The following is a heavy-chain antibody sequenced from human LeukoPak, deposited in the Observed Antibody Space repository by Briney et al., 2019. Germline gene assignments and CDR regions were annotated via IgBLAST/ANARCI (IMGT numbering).Heavy chain of an antibody. CDR1: GGTFTSYS. CDR3: ARDQSSSAYEYYYGMDV. V-gene: IGHV1-69*04. Sequence: SVKVSCKASGGTFTSYSITWVRQAPGQGLEWMGRIIAVLALTNYTQNFQRRVTITAHKSTNTAYMELSSLRSEDTAVYYCARDQSSSAYEYYYGMDVWGQGTTVTVSS. D-gene: IGHD2-2*01. J-gene: IGHJ6*02. CDR2: IIAVLALT.